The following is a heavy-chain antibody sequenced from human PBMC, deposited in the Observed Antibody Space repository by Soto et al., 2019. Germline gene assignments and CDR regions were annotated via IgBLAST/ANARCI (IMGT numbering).Heavy chain of an antibody. J-gene: IGHJ6*03. V-gene: IGHV1-8*01. D-gene: IGHD1-26*01. Sequence: ASVKVSCKASGYTFTSYDINWVRQATGQGLEWMGWMNPNSGNTGYAQKFQDRVTMTRNTSISTAYMELSSLRSEDTAVYYCARASRRDHLSSSYYYYYMDVWGKGTTVTVSS. CDR3: ARASRRDHLSSSYYYYYMDV. CDR1: GYTFTSYD. CDR2: MNPNSGNT.